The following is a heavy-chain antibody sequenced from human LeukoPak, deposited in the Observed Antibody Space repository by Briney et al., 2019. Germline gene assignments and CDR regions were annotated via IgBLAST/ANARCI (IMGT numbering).Heavy chain of an antibody. CDR1: GFTFDDYG. J-gene: IGHJ5*02. CDR2: INWNGCST. D-gene: IGHD3-3*01. Sequence: GGSLRLSCAASGFTFDDYGMSWGRQAPGKGLEWVSGINWNGCSTGYADSVKGRFNISRDNAKNSLYLQMNSLRAEDTALYYCARVGGIRDFWSGYYNRWFDPWGQGTLVTVSS. CDR3: ARVGGIRDFWSGYYNRWFDP. V-gene: IGHV3-20*04.